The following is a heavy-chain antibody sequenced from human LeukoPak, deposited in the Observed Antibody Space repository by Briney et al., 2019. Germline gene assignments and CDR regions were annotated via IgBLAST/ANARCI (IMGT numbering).Heavy chain of an antibody. CDR2: IYSGGST. D-gene: IGHD6-6*01. CDR3: ARDGYSSSSSPVN. CDR1: GFTVSSNY. V-gene: IGHV3-66*02. Sequence: GGSLRLSCAASGFTVSSNYMSWVRQAPGKGLEWGSVIYSGGSTYYADSVKGRFTISRDNSKNTLYLQMNSLRAEDTAVYYCARDGYSSSSSPVNWGQGTLVTVSS. J-gene: IGHJ4*02.